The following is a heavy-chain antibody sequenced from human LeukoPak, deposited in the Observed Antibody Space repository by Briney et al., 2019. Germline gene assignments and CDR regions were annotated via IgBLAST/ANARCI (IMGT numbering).Heavy chain of an antibody. CDR3: ARDGGSVFDY. V-gene: IGHV3-30-3*01. J-gene: IGHJ4*02. CDR2: ISYDGSNK. D-gene: IGHD3-16*01. CDR1: GFTFSSYA. Sequence: PGRSLRLSCAASGFTFSSYAMHWVRQAPGKGLEWVAVISYDGSNKYYADSVKGRFTISRDNSKNTLYLQMNSLRAEDTAVYYRARDGGSVFDYWGQGTLVTVSS.